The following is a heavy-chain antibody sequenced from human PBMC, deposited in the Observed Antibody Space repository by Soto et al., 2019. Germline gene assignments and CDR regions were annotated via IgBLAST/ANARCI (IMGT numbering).Heavy chain of an antibody. J-gene: IGHJ5*02. CDR2: IHYSGRT. CDR1: GGSITSGAYY. Sequence: KTSETLSLTCAVSGGSITSGAYYWTWIRQHPGKGLEWIAYIHYSGRTYYNPSLKSRVTISVDTSNNQFSLKLSSVTAADTAVYYCARYYFDSSGYSNWFDPWGQGTLVTVYS. D-gene: IGHD3-22*01. CDR3: ARYYFDSSGYSNWFDP. V-gene: IGHV4-31*11.